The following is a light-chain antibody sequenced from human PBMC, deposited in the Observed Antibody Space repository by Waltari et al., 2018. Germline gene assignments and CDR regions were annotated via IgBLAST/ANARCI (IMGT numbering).Light chain of an antibody. CDR1: QSLLQSNGYNY. J-gene: IGKJ3*01. Sequence: EIVMTQTPLSLPVTPGEQASISCRSSQSLLQSNGYNYLDWYLQKPGQSPQLLIYLGSSRASGVPDRFSGSGSGTDFTLKISRVEAEDVGIYYCMQALQTPFTFGPGTKVDVK. V-gene: IGKV2-28*01. CDR2: LGS. CDR3: MQALQTPFT.